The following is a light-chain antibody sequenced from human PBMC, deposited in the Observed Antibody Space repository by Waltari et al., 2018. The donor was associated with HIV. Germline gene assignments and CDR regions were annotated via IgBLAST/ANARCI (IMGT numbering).Light chain of an antibody. CDR3: QQSYTTPRT. V-gene: IGKV1-39*01. CDR2: AAS. Sequence: DVQMTQSPSSLSASVGDRVTITCRASQSINSYLKWYQQKPGKAPNLLIYAASSLQSGVPTRFGGSGSGTDFTLTINNLQPEDFATYYCQQSYTTPRTFGQGTKVEIQ. CDR1: QSINSY. J-gene: IGKJ1*01.